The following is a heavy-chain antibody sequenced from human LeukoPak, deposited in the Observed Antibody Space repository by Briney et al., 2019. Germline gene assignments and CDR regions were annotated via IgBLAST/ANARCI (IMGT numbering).Heavy chain of an antibody. CDR2: IKQDGSDK. Sequence: PGGSLRLSCAASGFTFTSYWMTWVRQAPGKGLEWVANIKQDGSDKYYVDSVKGRFTISRDNAKNSLYLHMNSLRAEDTAVYYCATQSYGLFHYWGQGTLVTVSS. V-gene: IGHV3-7*01. J-gene: IGHJ4*02. CDR1: GFTFTSYW. CDR3: ATQSYGLFHY. D-gene: IGHD3-10*01.